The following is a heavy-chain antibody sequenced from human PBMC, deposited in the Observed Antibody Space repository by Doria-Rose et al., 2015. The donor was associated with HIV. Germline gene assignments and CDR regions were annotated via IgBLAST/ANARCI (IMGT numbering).Heavy chain of an antibody. D-gene: IGHD2-21*01. Sequence: VSGGSISGYYWNWIRQPPVQGLEWIGYICSSGSTHYNSSLKSRVTISIDTSKNQFSLKLSSVTAADTAVYYCARFRPSRGIYYSSDVWGKGTTVTVSS. J-gene: IGHJ6*04. CDR3: ARFRPSRGIYYSSDV. CDR2: ICSSGST. V-gene: IGHV4-4*09. CDR1: GGSISGYY.